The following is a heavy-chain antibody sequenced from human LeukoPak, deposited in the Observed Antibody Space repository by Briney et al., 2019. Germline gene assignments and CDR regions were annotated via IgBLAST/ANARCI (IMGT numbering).Heavy chain of an antibody. V-gene: IGHV3-9*01. CDR3: ARDRDGYNYNDAFDI. D-gene: IGHD5-24*01. J-gene: IGHJ3*02. Sequence: GGSLRLSCAASGFTFDDYAMHWVRQAPGKGLEWVSGISWNSGSIGYADSVKGRFTISRDNAKNSLYLQMNSLRAEDTAVYYCARDRDGYNYNDAFDIWGQGTMVTVSS. CDR2: ISWNSGSI. CDR1: GFTFDDYA.